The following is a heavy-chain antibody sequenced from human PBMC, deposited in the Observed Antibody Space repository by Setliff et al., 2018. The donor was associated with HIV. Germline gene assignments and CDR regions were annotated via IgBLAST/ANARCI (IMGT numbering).Heavy chain of an antibody. V-gene: IGHV4-4*08. Sequence: SETLSLTCTASGDSFSGYYWSWIRQTPEKGLEWIGYIHTSGSTNYNASLKSRVTISVDTSKNQFSLNLSSVTAAYTAVYYCAKNSGRFPHDDFHIWGQGKMVTV. J-gene: IGHJ3*02. CDR3: AKNSGRFPHDDFHI. CDR2: IHTSGST. D-gene: IGHD3-3*01. CDR1: GDSFSGYY.